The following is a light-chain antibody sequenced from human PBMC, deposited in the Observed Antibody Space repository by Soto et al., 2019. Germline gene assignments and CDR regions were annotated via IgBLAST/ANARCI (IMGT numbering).Light chain of an antibody. CDR1: QSVSSN. V-gene: IGKV3-15*01. CDR3: QQYNNWWT. CDR2: GAS. Sequence: EIVLTQSPGTLSVSPGERATLSCRASQSVSSNLAWYQRKPGQAPRLLIYGASTRATGIPARFSGSGSGTEFTLTISSLQSEDFAVYYCQQYNNWWTFGQGTKVDIK. J-gene: IGKJ1*01.